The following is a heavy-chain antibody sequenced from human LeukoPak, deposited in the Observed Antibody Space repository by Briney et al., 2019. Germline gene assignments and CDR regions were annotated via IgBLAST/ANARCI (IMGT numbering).Heavy chain of an antibody. Sequence: GRSLRLSCVVSGSRFDDYGMHWVRQAPGKGLEWVSGISWSGTTTGYADSVKGRFTISRDSAKNSLYLQMDSLRVEDTALYYCAKDESTGGFAPGYFYGMGVWGQGTTVTVSS. CDR3: AKDESTGGFAPGYFYGMGV. CDR1: GSRFDDYG. V-gene: IGHV3-9*01. CDR2: ISWSGTTT. D-gene: IGHD3-16*01. J-gene: IGHJ6*02.